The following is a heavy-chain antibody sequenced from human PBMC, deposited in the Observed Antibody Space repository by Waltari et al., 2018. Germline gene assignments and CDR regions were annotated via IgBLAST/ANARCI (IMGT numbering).Heavy chain of an antibody. CDR3: SIRLDA. Sequence: EVQLVESGGGLVQPGGCLRLSCAASGFTFSSSWMDWVRQAPGGRLEWGSNIKEYEREKYYGVSVKLRFIISRDNAKTSLYLQMTSLRVEDTAVYYCSIRLDACGQGTMVTGSS. CDR1: GFTFSSSW. J-gene: IGHJ6*01. D-gene: IGHD3-16*01. V-gene: IGHV3-7*01. CDR2: IKEYEREK.